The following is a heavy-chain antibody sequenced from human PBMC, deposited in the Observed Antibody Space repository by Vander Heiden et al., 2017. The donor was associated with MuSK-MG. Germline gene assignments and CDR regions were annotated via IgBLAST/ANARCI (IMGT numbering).Heavy chain of an antibody. CDR3: ARWGGNYYDSSGYYPY. CDR1: GGSISSYY. V-gene: IGHV4-59*01. J-gene: IGHJ4*02. D-gene: IGHD3-22*01. Sequence: QVQLQESGPGLVKPSETLSLTCTVSGGSISSYYWSWIRQPPGKGLEWIGYIYSSGSTNYNPSLKSRVTISVDTSKNQFSLKLSSVTAADTAVYYCARWGGNYYDSSGYYPYWGQGTLVTVSS. CDR2: IYSSGST.